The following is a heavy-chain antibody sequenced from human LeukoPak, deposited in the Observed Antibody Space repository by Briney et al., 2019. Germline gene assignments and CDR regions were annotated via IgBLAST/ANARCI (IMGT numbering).Heavy chain of an antibody. Sequence: ASVKVSCKASGGTFSSYAISWVRQAPGQGLEWMGRIIPILGIANYAQKFQGRVTITADKSTSTAYMELSSLRSEDTAVYYRARETAAGDFDYWGQGTLVTVSS. CDR1: GGTFSSYA. CDR3: ARETAAGDFDY. J-gene: IGHJ4*02. CDR2: IIPILGIA. D-gene: IGHD6-13*01. V-gene: IGHV1-69*04.